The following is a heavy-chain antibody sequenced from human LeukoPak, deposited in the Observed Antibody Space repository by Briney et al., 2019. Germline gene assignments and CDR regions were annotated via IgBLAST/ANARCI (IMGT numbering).Heavy chain of an antibody. CDR2: FSYSGDG. CDR1: GASISSGTYS. J-gene: IGHJ5*02. D-gene: IGHD3-22*01. Sequence: SETLSLTCAASGASISSGTYSWGWMRQPPGKGPEWIGSFSYSGDGYYNSSLKSRVTMSVDTSKSQFSLRLSSVTAADTAVYYCARHHFHYETSGHRQTSWFDPWGQGTLVTVSS. V-gene: IGHV4-39*01. CDR3: ARHHFHYETSGHRQTSWFDP.